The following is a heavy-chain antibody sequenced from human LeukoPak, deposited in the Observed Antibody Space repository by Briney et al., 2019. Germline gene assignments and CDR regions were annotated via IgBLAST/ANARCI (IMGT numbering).Heavy chain of an antibody. CDR2: IYPGDSDT. V-gene: IGHV5-51*01. CDR1: GYSFTNYW. CDR3: ARRFYYDSSNYSFDY. Sequence: GESLKISCKGSGYSFTNYWIGWVRQMPGKGLEWMRIIYPGDSDTRYSPSFQGQVTISADNSITTAYLQWSSLKASDTAMYYCARRFYYDSSNYSFDYWGQGTLVTVSS. J-gene: IGHJ4*02. D-gene: IGHD3-22*01.